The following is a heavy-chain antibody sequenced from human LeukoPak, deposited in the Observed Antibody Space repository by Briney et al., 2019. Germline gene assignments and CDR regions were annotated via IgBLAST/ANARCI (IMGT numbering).Heavy chain of an antibody. Sequence: PSETLSLTCTVSGGSIGSSSYYWGWIRQPPGKGLMWIGTIYYSGTTYYNPSLKSRVTISVDTSKNQFSLKMSSVTAADTAVYYCATIRGYSYGYIRGFGYWGQGTLVTVSS. CDR1: GGSIGSSSYY. CDR3: ATIRGYSYGYIRGFGY. V-gene: IGHV4-39*07. J-gene: IGHJ4*02. CDR2: IYYSGTT. D-gene: IGHD5-18*01.